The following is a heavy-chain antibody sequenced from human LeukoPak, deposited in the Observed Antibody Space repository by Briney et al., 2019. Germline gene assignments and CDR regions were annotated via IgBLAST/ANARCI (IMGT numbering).Heavy chain of an antibody. CDR1: GGSISSYY. CDR3: ARTTFTMIVVN. V-gene: IGHV4-59*01. Sequence: SETLSLTCTVSGGSISSYYWSWIRQPPGKGLEWIGYIYYSGSTNYNPSLKSRVTISADTSKNQFSLKLSSVTAADTAVYYCARTTFTMIVVNWGQGSLVTVSS. CDR2: IYYSGST. D-gene: IGHD3-22*01. J-gene: IGHJ4*02.